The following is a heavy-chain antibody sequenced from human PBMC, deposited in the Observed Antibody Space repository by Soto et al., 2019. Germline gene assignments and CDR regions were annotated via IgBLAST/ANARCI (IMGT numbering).Heavy chain of an antibody. Sequence: SETLSLTCAVYGGSFSGYYWSWIRQPPGKGLEWIGEINHSGSTNYNPSLKSRVTISVDTSKNQFSLKLSSVTAADTAVYYCARGLAAAGSKGHYYGLDVWGQGTTVTVSS. D-gene: IGHD6-13*01. CDR1: GGSFSGYY. J-gene: IGHJ6*02. V-gene: IGHV4-34*01. CDR3: ARGLAAAGSKGHYYGLDV. CDR2: INHSGST.